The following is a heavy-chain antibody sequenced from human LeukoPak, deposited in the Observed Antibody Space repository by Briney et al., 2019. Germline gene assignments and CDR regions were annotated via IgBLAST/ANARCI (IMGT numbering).Heavy chain of an antibody. J-gene: IGHJ3*01. CDR2: IRKDESVK. D-gene: IGHD3-22*01. CDR3: ARDDNYYDTSGHFFDAFTL. V-gene: IGHV3-7*01. Sequence: GGSLRLSCAASGFTFSTYWMSWVCRAPGKGLEWVANIRKDESVKHYVDSVKGRFTISRDNAKNLLYLQMNSLRVEDTAVYFCARDDNYYDTSGHFFDAFTLWGQGTMVTVSS. CDR1: GFTFSTYW.